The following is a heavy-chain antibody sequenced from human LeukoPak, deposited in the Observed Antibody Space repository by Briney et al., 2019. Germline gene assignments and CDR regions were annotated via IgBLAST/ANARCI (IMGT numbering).Heavy chain of an antibody. Sequence: SETLSLTCTVSGGSISSSNYYWAWIRQPPGKGLEWIGSIYYSGSTYYNPSLKSPVTISVDTSKNQFSLKLSSVTATDTSVYYCARQNRDSSGLYYFDFWGQGTLVTVSS. J-gene: IGHJ4*02. CDR2: IYYSGST. D-gene: IGHD3-22*01. CDR3: ARQNRDSSGLYYFDF. V-gene: IGHV4-39*01. CDR1: GGSISSSNYY.